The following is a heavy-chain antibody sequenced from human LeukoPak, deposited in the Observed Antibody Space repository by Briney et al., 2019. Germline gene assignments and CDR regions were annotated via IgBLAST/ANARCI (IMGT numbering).Heavy chain of an antibody. CDR1: GGSFSGYY. V-gene: IGHV4-34*01. CDR3: ARGVRGEDSGYEKGCLDY. Sequence: PSETLSLTCAVYGGSFSGYYWSWIRQPPGKGLEWIGEINHSGSTNYNPSLKSRVTISVDTSKNQFSLKLSSVTAADTAVYYCARGVRGEDSGYEKGCLDYWGQGTLVTVSS. CDR2: INHSGST. J-gene: IGHJ4*02. D-gene: IGHD5-12*01.